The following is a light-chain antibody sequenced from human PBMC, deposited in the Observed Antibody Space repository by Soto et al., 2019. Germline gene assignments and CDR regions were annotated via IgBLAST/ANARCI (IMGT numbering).Light chain of an antibody. J-gene: IGKJ3*01. CDR1: QYINTF. CDR3: QQSYNLPDFT. CDR2: DTS. V-gene: IGKV1-33*01. Sequence: DIQVTQSPPSLSASVVARVTVTCQASQYINTFLNWFQQRPGEAPKLLIYDTSNLEPGVPSRFSGRQSGTDFILSISSLQPEEVGTYYCQQSYNLPDFTFGPGTKVNI.